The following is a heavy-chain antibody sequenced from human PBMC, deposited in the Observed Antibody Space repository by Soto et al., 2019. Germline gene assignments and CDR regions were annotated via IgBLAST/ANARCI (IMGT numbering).Heavy chain of an antibody. J-gene: IGHJ4*02. V-gene: IGHV1-46*01. Sequence: ASVKVSCKASGYTFTSYYIHWVRQAPGQGLEWVGLINPKTGTTNDAPKFQGRVTMTSDTSTSTAYMELSSLRSEDTAVFYCARVREGNYYYDSSGYWGQGTLVTVSS. CDR3: ARVREGNYYYDSSGY. D-gene: IGHD3-22*01. CDR1: GYTFTSYY. CDR2: INPKTGTT.